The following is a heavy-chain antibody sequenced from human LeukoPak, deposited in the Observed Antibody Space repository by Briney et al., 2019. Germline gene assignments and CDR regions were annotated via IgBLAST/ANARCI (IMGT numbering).Heavy chain of an antibody. CDR1: GFTLSSYA. V-gene: IGHV3-23*01. CDR3: AXXXXYSGNYYYFDY. Sequence: GGSLRLSRAASGFTLSSYAMSWVRQAPGKGLEWVSAISVSGNTYHADSVKGRFTISRDSSKNTLYLQMNRLRAEDAAVYYYAXXXXYSGNYYYFDYWGQGTLVTVSS. CDR2: ISVSGNT. D-gene: IGHD1-26*01. J-gene: IGHJ4*02.